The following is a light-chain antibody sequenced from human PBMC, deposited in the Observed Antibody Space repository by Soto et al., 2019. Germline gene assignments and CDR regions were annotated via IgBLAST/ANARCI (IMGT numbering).Light chain of an antibody. Sequence: EIVLTQSPGTLSLSPGERATLSCRASQSVSSSYLAWYQQKPGLAPRLLIYGVSNRATGIPDRFSGSGSGTDFILTISRLEPEDFALYYCGQFVSSPPRTFGQGTKVEIK. CDR3: GQFVSSPPRT. J-gene: IGKJ1*01. CDR1: QSVSSSY. V-gene: IGKV3-20*01. CDR2: GVS.